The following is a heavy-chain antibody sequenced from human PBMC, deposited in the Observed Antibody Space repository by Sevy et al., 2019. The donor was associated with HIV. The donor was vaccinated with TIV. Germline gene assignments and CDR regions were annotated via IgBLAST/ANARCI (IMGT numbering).Heavy chain of an antibody. CDR3: VKGGGEY. Sequence: LSLTCAASGFIFSKSWMGWVRQTPGKGLECVASIKTDGRDKNYVDSVKGRFIVSRDNAKNSLFLQMNSLSDEDRGVYYCVKGGGEYWGQGAQVTVSS. CDR2: IKTDGRDK. D-gene: IGHD3-16*01. V-gene: IGHV3-7*01. CDR1: GFIFSKSW. J-gene: IGHJ4*02.